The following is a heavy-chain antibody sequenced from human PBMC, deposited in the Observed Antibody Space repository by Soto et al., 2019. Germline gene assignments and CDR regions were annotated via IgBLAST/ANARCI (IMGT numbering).Heavy chain of an antibody. Sequence: GFLRLSCAASGFTFRSSPMGWVRRAPGKGLEWVAVISYDGSNKYYADSVKGRFTISKDNSKNTLYLQMNSLRAEDTAVYYCAKVPHGSNYYGMDVWGQGTTVTVSS. CDR3: AKVPHGSNYYGMDV. V-gene: IGHV3-30*18. D-gene: IGHD1-26*01. CDR2: ISYDGSNK. J-gene: IGHJ6*02. CDR1: GFTFRSSP.